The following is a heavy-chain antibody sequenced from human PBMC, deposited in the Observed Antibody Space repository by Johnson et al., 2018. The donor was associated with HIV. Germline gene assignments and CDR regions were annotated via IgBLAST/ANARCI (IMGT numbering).Heavy chain of an antibody. Sequence: VQLVESGGGLVQPGGSLRLSCAASGFTFDDYTMHWVRPAPGKGLAWVSPISGDGGGPYYADSVKGRLSISRYNATTDLYLQMHSLRAEDTALYHFAGDRGAAARYDAFDIWGQGTMVTVSS. J-gene: IGHJ3*02. CDR1: GFTFDDYT. CDR3: AGDRGAAARYDAFDI. D-gene: IGHD3-10*01. CDR2: ISGDGGGP. V-gene: IGHV3-43*01.